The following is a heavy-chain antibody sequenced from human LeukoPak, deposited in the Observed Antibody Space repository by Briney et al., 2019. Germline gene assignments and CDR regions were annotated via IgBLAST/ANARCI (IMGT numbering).Heavy chain of an antibody. V-gene: IGHV3-74*01. J-gene: IGHJ6*03. Sequence: GGSLRLSCATSGFTFSNYEMTWVRQAPGKGLVWVSRINDDGSATFYADSVKGRFTISRDNSKNTLYLQMNSLRAEDTAVYYCAKDSAFYYIDVWGKGTTVIISS. CDR2: INDDGSAT. D-gene: IGHD3-10*01. CDR1: GFTFSNYE. CDR3: AKDSAFYYIDV.